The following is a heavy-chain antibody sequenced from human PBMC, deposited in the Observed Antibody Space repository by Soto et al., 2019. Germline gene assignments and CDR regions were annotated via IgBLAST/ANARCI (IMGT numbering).Heavy chain of an antibody. CDR3: AIDRTYRSRRYGWLAP. V-gene: IGHV4-31*03. D-gene: IGHD6-13*01. J-gene: IGHJ5*02. Sequence: SETLSLTCTVSGVSISSGGYYWSWMRQHPGKGLEWIGYIYYSGSTYYNPSLQSRVTISVDTSKNQFSLKLSSVTAADTAVYYCAIDRTYRSRRYGWLAPGAQGTLVPVS. CDR2: IYYSGST. CDR1: GVSISSGGYY.